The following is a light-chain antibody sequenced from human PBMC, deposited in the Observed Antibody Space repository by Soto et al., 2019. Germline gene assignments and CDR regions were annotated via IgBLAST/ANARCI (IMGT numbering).Light chain of an antibody. V-gene: IGLV2-14*01. CDR3: SSYTSSSTLGGV. Sequence: QSALTQPASVSGSPGQSITISCTGTSSDVGGYNYVSWYQQYPGKAPKLMIYDVSNRPSGVSNRFSGSKSGNTASLTISGLQAEDEADYYCSSYTSSSTLGGVFGTRTKVTVL. CDR2: DVS. CDR1: SSDVGGYNY. J-gene: IGLJ1*01.